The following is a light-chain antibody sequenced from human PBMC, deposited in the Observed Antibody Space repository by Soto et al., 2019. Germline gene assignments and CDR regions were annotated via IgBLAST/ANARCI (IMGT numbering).Light chain of an antibody. CDR3: LSHTGSRTL. J-gene: IGLJ3*02. V-gene: IGLV2-14*01. CDR2: EVT. Sequence: QSALTQPASVSGSPGQSITISCTGTSSDVGGYNYVSWYQHHPGKAPKLIIYEVTNRPSGVSNRFSGSRSGNTASLTISGLQAEDEADYYCLSHTGSRTLFGGGTKLTVL. CDR1: SSDVGGYNY.